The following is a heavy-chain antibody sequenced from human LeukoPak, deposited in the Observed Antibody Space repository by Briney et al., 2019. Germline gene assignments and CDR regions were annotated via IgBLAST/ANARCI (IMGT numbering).Heavy chain of an antibody. CDR2: INPNSGGT. CDR1: GYTFTGYY. CDR3: ARYVVDSSGYYSSHFDY. Sequence: GASVKVSCKASGYTFTGYYMHWVRQAPGQGLEWMGWINPNSGGTNYAQKFQGRVTMTRDTSISTAYMELSRLRSDDTAVYYCARYVVDSSGYYSSHFDYWGQGTLVTVSS. D-gene: IGHD3-22*01. J-gene: IGHJ4*02. V-gene: IGHV1-2*02.